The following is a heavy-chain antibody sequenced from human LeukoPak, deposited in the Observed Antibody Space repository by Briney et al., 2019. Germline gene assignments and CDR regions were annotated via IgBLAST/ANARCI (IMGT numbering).Heavy chain of an antibody. CDR3: ARRSSHSGYDLDHFDY. D-gene: IGHD5-12*01. J-gene: IGHJ4*02. Sequence: GESLQISCKGPGYSFTSYWIAWVRQMPGKGLEWMGSIYPVDSDTTYSPSFQGQVTISADKSISTAYLQWSSLKASDTAMYYCARRSSHSGYDLDHFDYWGQGTLVTVSS. V-gene: IGHV5-51*01. CDR2: IYPVDSDT. CDR1: GYSFTSYW.